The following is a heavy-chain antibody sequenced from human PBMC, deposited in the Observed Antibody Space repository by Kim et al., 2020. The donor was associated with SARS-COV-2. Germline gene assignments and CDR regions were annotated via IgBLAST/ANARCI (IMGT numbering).Heavy chain of an antibody. CDR2: IRSKANSYAT. V-gene: IGHV3-73*01. CDR1: GFTFSDSP. D-gene: IGHD1-1*01. J-gene: IGHJ3*01. CDR3: TRIPGTTVAFWDAFDV. Sequence: GGSLRLSCAASGFTFSDSPMHWVRQASGKGLEWVGRIRSKANSYATSYAASVKGRFTISRDDSESTAYLKMNSLKTEDTAVYYCTRIPGTTVAFWDAFDVWGQGTMVTVSS.